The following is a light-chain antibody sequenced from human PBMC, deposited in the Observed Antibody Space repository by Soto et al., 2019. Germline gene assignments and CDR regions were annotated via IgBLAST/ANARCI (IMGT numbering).Light chain of an antibody. CDR1: QSISSW. CDR2: DAS. Sequence: DIQMTQSPSTLSASVGDRVTISCRASQSISSWLAWYQQKPGMTPKLLIYDASRLDSGVPSRFSGSGSGTEFTLTISSLQPDDFATYYCQQYNDYVNSFGQGTKLEMK. V-gene: IGKV1-5*01. CDR3: QQYNDYVNS. J-gene: IGKJ2*01.